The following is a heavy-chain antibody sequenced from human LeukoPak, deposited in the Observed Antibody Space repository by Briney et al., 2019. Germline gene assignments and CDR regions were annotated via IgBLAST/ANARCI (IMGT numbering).Heavy chain of an antibody. Sequence: PGGSLRLSCSASGFSFNKYAVHWVRQAPGKGLEYVSGINNDGGSSHYADSAKGRFTISRDNSKNTLYLQMNSLRAEDTAVYYCARDSLFSSGWYVHYYYGMDVWGQGTTVTVSS. CDR2: INNDGGSS. V-gene: IGHV3-64*04. CDR1: GFSFNKYA. CDR3: ARDSLFSSGWYVHYYYGMDV. D-gene: IGHD6-19*01. J-gene: IGHJ6*02.